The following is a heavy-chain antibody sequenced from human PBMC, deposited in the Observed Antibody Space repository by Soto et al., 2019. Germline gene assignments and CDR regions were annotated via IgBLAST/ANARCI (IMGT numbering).Heavy chain of an antibody. J-gene: IGHJ2*01. V-gene: IGHV5-51*01. D-gene: IGHD1-1*01. Sequence: PGESLKISCKGSGYSLTNFWIGWMRQMPGKGLEWMGIIYPGDSDTRYSPSFQGQVTISADKSISTVYLQWSSLKASDTAMYYCARRTGLPNWFLDLWGRGALVTVSS. CDR1: GYSLTNFW. CDR2: IYPGDSDT. CDR3: ARRTGLPNWFLDL.